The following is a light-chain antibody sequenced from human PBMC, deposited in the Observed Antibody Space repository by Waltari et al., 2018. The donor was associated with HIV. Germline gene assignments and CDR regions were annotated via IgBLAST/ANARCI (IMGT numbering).Light chain of an antibody. V-gene: IGLV1-51*01. CDR1: RSNIGNNY. CDR2: DND. CDR3: GTWDSSLSAVV. Sequence: QSVLTQPPSVSAAPGQKVTISCSGSRSNIGNNYVSWYQQLPGTAPKLLIYDNDKLPSGIPDRFSGSKSGTSATLGITGLQTGDEADYYCGTWDSSLSAVVFGGGTKLTVL. J-gene: IGLJ2*01.